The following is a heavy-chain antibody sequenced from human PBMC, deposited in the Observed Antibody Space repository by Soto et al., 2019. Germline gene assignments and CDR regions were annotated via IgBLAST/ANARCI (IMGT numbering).Heavy chain of an antibody. D-gene: IGHD6-13*01. CDR3: TREGGGIAAAGAGNDAFDI. CDR1: GYTLSDYY. CDR2: INPNSGDP. V-gene: IGHV1-2*02. Sequence: QVQLVQSGAEVKKPGASVTVSCKASGYTLSDYYIQWVRQAPGQGLEWMGWINPNSGDPNYAQKFQDRVTMSRDTSINTAYMELRWLRSEDTAVYYCTREGGGIAAAGAGNDAFDIWGQGTKVTVSS. J-gene: IGHJ3*02.